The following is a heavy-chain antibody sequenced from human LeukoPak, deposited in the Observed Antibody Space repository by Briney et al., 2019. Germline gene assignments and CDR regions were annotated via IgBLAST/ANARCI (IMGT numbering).Heavy chain of an antibody. D-gene: IGHD2-21*02. CDR2: INHSGST. J-gene: IGHJ5*02. Sequence: SETLSLTCAVYGGSFSGYYWSWIRQPPGKGLEWIGEINHSGSTNYNPSLKSRVTISVDTSKNQFSLKLSSVTAADTAVYYCARSYCGGDCYYPWGQGTLVTVSS. V-gene: IGHV4-34*01. CDR1: GGSFSGYY. CDR3: ARSYCGGDCYYP.